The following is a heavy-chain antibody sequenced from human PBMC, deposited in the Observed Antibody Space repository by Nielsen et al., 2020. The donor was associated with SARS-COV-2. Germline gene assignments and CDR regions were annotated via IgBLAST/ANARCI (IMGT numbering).Heavy chain of an antibody. CDR3: ATVYMDV. J-gene: IGHJ6*02. V-gene: IGHV1-18*01. CDR2: ISAYNGNR. Sequence: ASVKVSCKASGYTFSSYGISWVRQAPGQGLEWMGWISAYNGNRNYAQKFQGRVTMTEDTSTDTAYMELSSLRSEDTAVYYCATVYMDVWGQGTTVTVSS. CDR1: GYTFSSYG.